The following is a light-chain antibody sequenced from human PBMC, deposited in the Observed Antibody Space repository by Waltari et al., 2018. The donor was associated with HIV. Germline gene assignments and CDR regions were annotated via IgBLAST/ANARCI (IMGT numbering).Light chain of an antibody. CDR2: AKI. V-gene: IGLV3-19*01. Sequence: SSELTQDPAVSVALGQTVSITCQGDSLKNYYANWYHQKPGQALVLVIYAKINRPSGIPDRFSGSGSGNTASLTITGAQAEDEGDYYCHSRDSSGNHLFGGGTKVTVL. CDR3: HSRDSSGNHL. CDR1: SLKNYY. J-gene: IGLJ2*01.